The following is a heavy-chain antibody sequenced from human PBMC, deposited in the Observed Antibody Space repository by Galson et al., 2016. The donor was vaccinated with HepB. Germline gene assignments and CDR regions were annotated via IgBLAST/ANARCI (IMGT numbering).Heavy chain of an antibody. V-gene: IGHV3-23*01. J-gene: IGHJ6*02. D-gene: IGHD3-3*01. CDR1: GFTFSSYA. Sequence: SLRLSCAASGFTFSSYAMSWVRQAPGKGLEWVSAISGSGGSTYYADSVKGRFTISRDNSKNTLYLQMNSLRAEDTAVYYCAKDKRDYDFWSGYYPYYYYSMDVWGQGTTVTVSS. CDR2: ISGSGGST. CDR3: AKDKRDYDFWSGYYPYYYYSMDV.